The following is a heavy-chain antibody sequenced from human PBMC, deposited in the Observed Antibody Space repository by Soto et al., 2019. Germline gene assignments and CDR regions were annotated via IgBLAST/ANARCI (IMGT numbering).Heavy chain of an antibody. V-gene: IGHV1-2*02. D-gene: IGHD3-10*01. J-gene: IGHJ3*02. CDR1: GYRFNDYY. Sequence: QVQLVQSGAEVKKPGASVKVSCKASGYRFNDYYMHWVRQAPGQGLEWMGWINPRTGGTKYAQKFEGRVVMTRDTSITTADMVLNRLQLDDTAVYFCARGGSLDNEDLPDAFDMWGRQTGVTVSS. CDR2: INPRTGGT. CDR3: ARGGSLDNEDLPDAFDM.